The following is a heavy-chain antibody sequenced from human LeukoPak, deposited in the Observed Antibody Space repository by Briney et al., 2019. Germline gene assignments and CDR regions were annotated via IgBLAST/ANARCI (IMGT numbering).Heavy chain of an antibody. CDR3: ARETYYYDSSGLPHYYMDV. CDR2: IYYSGST. D-gene: IGHD3-22*01. Sequence: SQTLSLTCTVSGDSISSRDYYWSWIRQPPGKGLEWIGYIYYSGSTSYNPSLKSRVTISVDTSKNQFSLRLSSVTAADTAVYYFARETYYYDSSGLPHYYMDVWGKGTTVTVSS. CDR1: GDSISSRDYY. V-gene: IGHV4-30-4*08. J-gene: IGHJ6*03.